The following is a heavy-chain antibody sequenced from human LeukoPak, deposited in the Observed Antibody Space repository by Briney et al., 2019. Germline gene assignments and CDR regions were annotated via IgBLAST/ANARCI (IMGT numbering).Heavy chain of an antibody. CDR3: ARQQLVRHGSDYYYYYGMDV. CDR2: TIPIFGTA. V-gene: IGHV1-69*13. D-gene: IGHD6-13*01. CDR1: GGTFSSYA. J-gene: IGHJ6*02. Sequence: VASVKVSCKASGGTFSSYAISWVRQAPGQGLEWMGGTIPIFGTANYAQKFQGRVTVTADESTSTAYMELSSLRSEDTAVYYCARQQLVRHGSDYYYYYGMDVWGQGTTVTVSS.